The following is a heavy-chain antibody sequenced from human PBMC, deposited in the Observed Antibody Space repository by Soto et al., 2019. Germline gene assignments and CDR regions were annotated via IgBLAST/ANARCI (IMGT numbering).Heavy chain of an antibody. Sequence: ASVKVSCKASGGTCSSYAISWVRQAPGQGLEWMGGIIPIFGTANYAQKFQGRVTITADESTSTAYMELSSLRSEDTAVYYCARAGLYYYDSSGYSNDYWGQGTLVTVSS. V-gene: IGHV1-69*13. CDR3: ARAGLYYYDSSGYSNDY. CDR2: IIPIFGTA. D-gene: IGHD3-22*01. CDR1: GGTCSSYA. J-gene: IGHJ4*02.